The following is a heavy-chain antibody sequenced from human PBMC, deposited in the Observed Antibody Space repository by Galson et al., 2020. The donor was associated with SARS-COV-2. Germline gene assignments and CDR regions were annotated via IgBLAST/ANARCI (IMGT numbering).Heavy chain of an antibody. Sequence: ETSETLSLTCTVSGGSISSSSYYWGWIRQPPGKGLEWIGSIYYSGGTYYNPSLKSRVTISVDTSKNQFSLKLSSVTAADTAVYYCARLARGITFGGVIVGESSRTLYNWFDPWGQGTLVTVSS. CDR2: IYYSGGT. D-gene: IGHD3-16*02. J-gene: IGHJ5*02. CDR1: GGSISSSSYY. V-gene: IGHV4-39*01. CDR3: ARLARGITFGGVIVGESSRTLYNWFDP.